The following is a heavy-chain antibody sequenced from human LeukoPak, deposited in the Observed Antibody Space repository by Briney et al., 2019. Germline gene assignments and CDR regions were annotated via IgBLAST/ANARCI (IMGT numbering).Heavy chain of an antibody. D-gene: IGHD3-3*01. Sequence: GGSLRLSCAASGFTFSDYYMSWIRQAPGKGLEWVGFIRSKAYGGTTEYAASVKGRFTISRDDSKSIAYLQMNSLKTEDTAVYYCTRDGNFYDFWSGYEPIDYWGQGTLVTVSS. V-gene: IGHV3-49*03. CDR2: IRSKAYGGTT. CDR3: TRDGNFYDFWSGYEPIDY. J-gene: IGHJ4*02. CDR1: GFTFSDYY.